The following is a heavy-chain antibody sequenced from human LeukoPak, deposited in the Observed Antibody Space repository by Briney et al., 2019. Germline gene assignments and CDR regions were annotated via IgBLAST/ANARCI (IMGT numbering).Heavy chain of an antibody. Sequence: SETLSLTCAVHGGSFSGYYWSWIRQPPGKGLEWIGEINHSGSTNYNPSLKSRVTISVDTSKNQFSLKLSSVTAADTAVYYCARGEAVAGQFDYWGQGTLVTVSS. CDR3: ARGEAVAGQFDY. D-gene: IGHD6-19*01. J-gene: IGHJ4*02. V-gene: IGHV4-34*01. CDR1: GGSFSGYY. CDR2: INHSGST.